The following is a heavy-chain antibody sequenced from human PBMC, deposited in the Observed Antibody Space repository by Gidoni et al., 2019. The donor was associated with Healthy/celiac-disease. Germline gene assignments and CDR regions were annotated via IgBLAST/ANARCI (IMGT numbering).Heavy chain of an antibody. V-gene: IGHV3-15*01. CDR2: IKSKTDGGTT. Sequence: EVQLVEAGGGLVKPGGSRRLSGAAAGFTLSNAWMSWVRQAPGKGLEWVGRIKSKTDGGTTDYAAPVKGRFTISRDDSKNTLYLQMNSLKTEDTAVYYCTTTEDNWNPLVDYWGQGTLVTVSS. CDR3: TTTEDNWNPLVDY. D-gene: IGHD1-20*01. J-gene: IGHJ4*02. CDR1: GFTLSNAW.